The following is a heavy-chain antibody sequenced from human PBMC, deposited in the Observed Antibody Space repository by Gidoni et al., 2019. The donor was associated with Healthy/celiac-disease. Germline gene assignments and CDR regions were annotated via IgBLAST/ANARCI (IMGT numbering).Heavy chain of an antibody. V-gene: IGHV3-33*01. J-gene: IGHJ4*02. CDR2: IGYDGSNK. Sequence: QVQLVESGGGVFQPGRSLRLSCAASGFTFSSYGMHWVRQAPGKGREWVEVIGYDGSNKYYADYVKGRFTISRDNSKNTLYLQMNSLRAEDTAVYYCARGDYYDSSGYPDYWGQGTLVTVSS. CDR3: ARGDYYDSSGYPDY. D-gene: IGHD3-22*01. CDR1: GFTFSSYG.